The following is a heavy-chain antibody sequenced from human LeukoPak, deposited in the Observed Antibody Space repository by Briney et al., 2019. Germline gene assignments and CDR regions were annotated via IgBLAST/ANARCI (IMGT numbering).Heavy chain of an antibody. D-gene: IGHD3-10*01. CDR1: GFTFSSYE. Sequence: GGSLRLSCAASGFTFSSYEMNWVRQAPGKGLEWVSHIRSSGSPIYYADSVKGRFTISRDNPKNSLYLRMNSLRAEDTVVYYCARQHGSGSSLTAFDIWGQGTMVTVSS. CDR3: ARQHGSGSSLTAFDI. CDR2: IRSSGSPI. J-gene: IGHJ3*02. V-gene: IGHV3-48*03.